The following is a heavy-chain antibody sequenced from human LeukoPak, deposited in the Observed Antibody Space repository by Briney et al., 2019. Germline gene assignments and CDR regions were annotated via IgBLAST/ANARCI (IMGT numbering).Heavy chain of an antibody. CDR3: ARDLGWRWQPDSYYYYYMDV. J-gene: IGHJ6*03. CDR2: IIPIFGTA. Sequence: GASVKVSCKASGGTFSSYAIGWVRQAPGQGLEWMGGIIPIFGTANYAQKFQGRVTITTDESTSTAYMELSSLRSEDTAVYYCARDLGWRWQPDSYYYYYMDVWGKGTTVTVSS. D-gene: IGHD5-24*01. CDR1: GGTFSSYA. V-gene: IGHV1-69*05.